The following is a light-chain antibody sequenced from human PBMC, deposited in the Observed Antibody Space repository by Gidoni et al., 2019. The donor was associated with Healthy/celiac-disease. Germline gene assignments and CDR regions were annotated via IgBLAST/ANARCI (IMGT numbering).Light chain of an antibody. V-gene: IGKV1-39*01. CDR2: AAS. Sequence: DIQMTQSPSSLSASVGDRVTITCRASQSISSYLNWYQQKPGKAPKLLIYAASSLQSGVPSRFSGSGSGTDFTLTISSLQPEDFATYYWQQSYSTPHTFGQXTKLEIK. CDR3: QQSYSTPHT. J-gene: IGKJ2*01. CDR1: QSISSY.